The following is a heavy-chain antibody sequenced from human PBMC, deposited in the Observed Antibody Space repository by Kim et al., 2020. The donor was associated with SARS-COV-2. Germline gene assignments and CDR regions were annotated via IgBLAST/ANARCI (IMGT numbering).Heavy chain of an antibody. D-gene: IGHD3-9*01. J-gene: IGHJ4*02. CDR3: SKLGGRTRDRYYFDC. CDR1: GFTFNTYA. V-gene: IGHV3-23*01. CDR2: ISGSGGSI. Sequence: GGSLRLSCAASGFTFNTYAMSWVRQAPGKGLEWVSGISGSGGSIFYADSVKGRFTISRDNSKNTLYLQMNSLRAEDTAVYHCSKLGGRTRDRYYFDCWGQGTQVTVSS.